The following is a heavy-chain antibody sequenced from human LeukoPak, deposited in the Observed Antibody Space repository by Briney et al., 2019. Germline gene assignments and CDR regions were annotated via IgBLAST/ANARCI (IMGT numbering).Heavy chain of an antibody. CDR3: STVEHF. D-gene: IGHD1/OR15-1a*01. J-gene: IGHJ4*02. CDR2: VSWNSGSV. CDR1: GFTFDDYA. Sequence: GGSLRLSCAASGFTFDDYAMHWVRQAPGKGLEWVSGVSWNSGSVGYADSVKGRFTISRDDVENMLYLQMNSLRVEDTGLYYCSTVEHFWGQGTLVTVSS. V-gene: IGHV3-9*01.